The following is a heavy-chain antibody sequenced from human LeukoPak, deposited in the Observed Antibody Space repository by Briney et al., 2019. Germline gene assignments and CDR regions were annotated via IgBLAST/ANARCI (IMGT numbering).Heavy chain of an antibody. V-gene: IGHV1-3*01. Sequence: ASMKVSCKASGFTFSSYAIHWVRQAPGQRLEWMGWINVGNGNTKLSQQFQGRVTMTRDTSASTAYMELSSLRSEDTAVYYCARDRYYYYSSSYDYWGQGTLVTVSS. D-gene: IGHD3-22*01. J-gene: IGHJ4*02. CDR2: INVGNGNT. CDR3: ARDRYYYYSSSYDY. CDR1: GFTFSSYA.